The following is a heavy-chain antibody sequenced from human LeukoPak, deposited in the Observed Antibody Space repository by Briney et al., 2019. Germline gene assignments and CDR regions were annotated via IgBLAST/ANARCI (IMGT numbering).Heavy chain of an antibody. D-gene: IGHD3-10*01. Sequence: SHTLSLPCALSGDSDSRHSVAWNWIRQSPSRGLEWLGTKYYRYKRHHEFAVHMNNRITINHDPSKNQFSLHLNSVTPEDTAVYYLARYFGCYYFDGGGQGSLVSAS. CDR3: ARYFGCYYFDG. V-gene: IGHV6-1*01. J-gene: IGHJ4*01. CDR1: GDSDSRHSVA. CDR2: KYYRYKRHH.